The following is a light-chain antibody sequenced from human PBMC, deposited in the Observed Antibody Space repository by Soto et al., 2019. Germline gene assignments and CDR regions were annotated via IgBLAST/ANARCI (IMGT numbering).Light chain of an antibody. CDR2: KDS. J-gene: IGLJ3*02. V-gene: IGLV3-27*01. Sequence: SYELTQPSSVSVSPGQTARITCSGDVLAKKYARWFQQKPGQAPVVVIYKDSERPSGIPERFSGSSSGTTVTLTISGAQVEDEADYYCYSAADKNLVFGGGTKLTVL. CDR3: YSAADKNLV. CDR1: VLAKKY.